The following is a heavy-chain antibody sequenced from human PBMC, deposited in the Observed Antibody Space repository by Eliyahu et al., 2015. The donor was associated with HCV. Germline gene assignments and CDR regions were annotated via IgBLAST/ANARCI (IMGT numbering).Heavy chain of an antibody. J-gene: IGHJ4*02. V-gene: IGHV3-74*01. CDR2: ISSDGSNT. CDR1: GFIFSNYG. CDR3: ARIIVGATGIDY. Sequence: EVQLVESGGGLVQPGGXLRLSCAAXGFIFSNYGMHWVRQAPGKGLVWVSRISSDGSNTNYADSVKGRFTISRDNAKNTLYLQMNSLRVEDTAVYYCARIIVGATGIDYWGQGTLVTVSS. D-gene: IGHD1-26*01.